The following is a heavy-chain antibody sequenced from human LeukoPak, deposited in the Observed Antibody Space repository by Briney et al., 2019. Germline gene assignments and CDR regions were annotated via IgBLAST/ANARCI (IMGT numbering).Heavy chain of an antibody. J-gene: IGHJ4*02. Sequence: SETLSLTCAVYGGSFSGYYWSWIRQPPGKGLEWIGEINHSGSTNYHPSLKSRVTTSVDTSKNQFSLKLSSVTAADTAVYYCAGHVLRFLEWLLYPDYWGQGTLVTVSS. CDR2: INHSGST. V-gene: IGHV4-34*01. D-gene: IGHD3-3*01. CDR3: AGHVLRFLEWLLYPDY. CDR1: GGSFSGYY.